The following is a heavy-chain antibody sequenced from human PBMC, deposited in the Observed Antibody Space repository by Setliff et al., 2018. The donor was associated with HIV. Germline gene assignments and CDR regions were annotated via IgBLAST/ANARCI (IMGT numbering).Heavy chain of an antibody. Sequence: SETLSLTCTVSGASISGYYWGWIRQSPGKGLEWIGSFYETGYTNYNPSLKSRVTISVDKSKNQFSLKLTSVTAADTAVYYCARDQSIAARYLFDPWGQGTLVTVSS. CDR3: ARDQSIAARYLFDP. D-gene: IGHD6-6*01. J-gene: IGHJ5*02. CDR1: GASISGYY. CDR2: FYETGYT. V-gene: IGHV4-59*12.